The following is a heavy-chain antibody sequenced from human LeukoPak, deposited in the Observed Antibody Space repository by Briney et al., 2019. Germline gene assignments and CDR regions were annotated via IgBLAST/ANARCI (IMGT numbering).Heavy chain of an antibody. CDR1: GFTFSSYG. CDR3: ARVGYTAMGY. Sequence: GGSLRLSCAASGFTFSSYGMHWVRQAPGKGLEWVAFIRYDGSNKYYADSVKGRFTISRDNAKNSLYLQMNSLRAEDTAVYYCARVGYTAMGYWGQGTLVTVSS. D-gene: IGHD5-18*01. J-gene: IGHJ4*02. V-gene: IGHV3-30*02. CDR2: IRYDGSNK.